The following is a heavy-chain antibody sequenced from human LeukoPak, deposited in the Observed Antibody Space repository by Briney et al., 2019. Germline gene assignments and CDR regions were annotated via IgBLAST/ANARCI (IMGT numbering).Heavy chain of an antibody. D-gene: IGHD3-22*01. CDR2: INHSGSA. Sequence: PSETLSLTCTVYGGSFSGYYWSWIRQPPGKGLEWIGEINHSGSANYNPSLKRRVTILVGTSKNQFSLKLSSVTAAATAVHYCARGIVVTLPGGYYYGMDVWGQGTTVTVS. V-gene: IGHV4-34*01. CDR3: ARGIVVTLPGGYYYGMDV. J-gene: IGHJ6*02. CDR1: GGSFSGYY.